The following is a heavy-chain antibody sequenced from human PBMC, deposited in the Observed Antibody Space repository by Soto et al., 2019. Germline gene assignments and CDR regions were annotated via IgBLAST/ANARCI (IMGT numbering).Heavy chain of an antibody. V-gene: IGHV3-21*01. Sequence: EVQLVESGGGLVKPGGSLRLSCAASGFTFSSYSMNWVRQAPGKGLEWVSSISSSSSYIYYADSVKGRFTISRDNAKNSLYLQMNSLRAEDTAVYYCARDLYYDSGGYYVVGFTFDIWGQGTMVTVSS. CDR3: ARDLYYDSGGYYVVGFTFDI. CDR2: ISSSSSYI. D-gene: IGHD3-22*01. CDR1: GFTFSSYS. J-gene: IGHJ3*02.